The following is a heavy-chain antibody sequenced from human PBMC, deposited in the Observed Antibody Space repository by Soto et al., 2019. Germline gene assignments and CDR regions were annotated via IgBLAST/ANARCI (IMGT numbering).Heavy chain of an antibody. V-gene: IGHV3-11*05. CDR1: GFTFSDYY. D-gene: IGHD3-10*01. CDR2: ISSSSSYT. Sequence: SLRLSCAASGFTFSDYYMSWIRQAPGKGLEWVSYISSSSSYTNYADSVKGRFTISRDNAKNSLYLQMNSLRAEDTAVYYFARGKGYGSGSFDFWGQGPLVTVSS. CDR3: ARGKGYGSGSFDF. J-gene: IGHJ4*02.